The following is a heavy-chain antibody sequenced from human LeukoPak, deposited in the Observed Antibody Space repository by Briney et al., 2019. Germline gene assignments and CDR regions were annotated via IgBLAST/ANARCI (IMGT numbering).Heavy chain of an antibody. CDR2: IYHSGST. CDR1: GGSISSGGYS. V-gene: IGHV4-30-2*01. CDR3: ARGDGDYGVGAFDI. D-gene: IGHD4-17*01. J-gene: IGHJ3*02. Sequence: SETLSLTCAVSGGSISSGGYSWSWIRQPPGKGLEWIGYIYHSGSTYYNPSLKRRVTISVDRSKNQFSLKLSSVTAADTAVYYCARGDGDYGVGAFDIWGQGTMVTVSS.